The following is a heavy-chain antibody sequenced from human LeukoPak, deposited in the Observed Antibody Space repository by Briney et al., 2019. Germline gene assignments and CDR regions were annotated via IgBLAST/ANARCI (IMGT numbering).Heavy chain of an antibody. CDR2: ISGSSGST. V-gene: IGHV3-23*01. CDR1: GFTFSSYA. D-gene: IGHD3-3*01. J-gene: IGHJ5*02. CDR3: GALRGGYYTSWFDP. Sequence: GGSLRLSCAASGFTFSSYAMSWVRQAPGKGLEWVSAISGSSGSTYYADSVKGRFTISRDNSKNTLYLQMNSLRAEDTAVYYCGALRGGYYTSWFDPWGQGTLVTVSS.